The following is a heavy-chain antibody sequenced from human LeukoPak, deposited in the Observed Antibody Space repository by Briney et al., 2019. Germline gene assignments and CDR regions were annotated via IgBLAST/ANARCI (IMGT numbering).Heavy chain of an antibody. CDR2: ISGSGGST. Sequence: GGSLRLSCAASVFTFSSYAMSWVREAPGKGLEWGSAISGSGGSTYYADSVKGRFTISRDNSKNTLYLQMNSLRAEDTAVYYCAKWEQLWFFDYWGQGTLVTVSS. J-gene: IGHJ4*02. V-gene: IGHV3-23*01. CDR3: AKWEQLWFFDY. CDR1: VFTFSSYA. D-gene: IGHD5-18*01.